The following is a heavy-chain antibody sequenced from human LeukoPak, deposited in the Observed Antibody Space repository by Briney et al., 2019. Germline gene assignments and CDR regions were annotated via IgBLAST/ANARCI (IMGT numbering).Heavy chain of an antibody. V-gene: IGHV1-18*01. J-gene: IGHJ4*02. CDR1: GYTFTSYG. D-gene: IGHD3-22*01. CDR2: ISAYNGNT. CDR3: ARVGLTMISFPLRS. Sequence: ASVKVSCKASGYTFTSYGISWVRQAPGQGLEWMGWISAYNGNTNYAQKLQGRVTMTTDTSTSTAYTELRSLRSDDTAVYYCARVGLTMISFPLRSWGQGTLVTVSS.